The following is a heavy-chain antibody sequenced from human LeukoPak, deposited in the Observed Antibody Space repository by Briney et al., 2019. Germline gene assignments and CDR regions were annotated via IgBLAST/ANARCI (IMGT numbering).Heavy chain of an antibody. Sequence: PGRSLRLPCAASAFTFSTYSMHWVRQAPGKGLEWVAAISYDGPNKNYADSVKGRFTISRDNSKNTLYLQMNSLRAEDTAVYYCARGLRIAVAGNIDYWGQGTLVTVSS. CDR1: AFTFSTYS. V-gene: IGHV3-30*04. J-gene: IGHJ4*02. CDR3: ARGLRIAVAGNIDY. D-gene: IGHD6-19*01. CDR2: ISYDGPNK.